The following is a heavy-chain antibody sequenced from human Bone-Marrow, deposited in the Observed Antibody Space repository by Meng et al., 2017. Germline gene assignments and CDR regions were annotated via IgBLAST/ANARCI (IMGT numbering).Heavy chain of an antibody. Sequence: ASVKVSCKASGYTFTSYGISWVRQAPGQGLEWMGWISAYNGNTNYAQKLQGRVTMTEDTSTDTAYMELSSLRSEDTAVYYCATCNYGDSNYGMDVWGQGTTVTVSS. CDR3: ATCNYGDSNYGMDV. J-gene: IGHJ6*02. CDR2: ISAYNGNT. D-gene: IGHD4-17*01. V-gene: IGHV1-18*01. CDR1: GYTFTSYG.